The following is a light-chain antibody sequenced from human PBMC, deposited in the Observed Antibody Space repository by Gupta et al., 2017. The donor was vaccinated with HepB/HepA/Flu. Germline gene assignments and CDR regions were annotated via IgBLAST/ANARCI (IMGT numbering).Light chain of an antibody. J-gene: IGKJ2*01. CDR3: QQSDIIPHI. Sequence: DIQMTQSPSSLSASVGDRVTITCRASQSISAYLNWYQQKSGRAPRLLIYGASNVQTGVPSRFSGSGSGTXFTLTIXILQPEDFATFYCQQSDIIPHIFGXGTKVEI. V-gene: IGKV1-39*01. CDR2: GAS. CDR1: QSISAY.